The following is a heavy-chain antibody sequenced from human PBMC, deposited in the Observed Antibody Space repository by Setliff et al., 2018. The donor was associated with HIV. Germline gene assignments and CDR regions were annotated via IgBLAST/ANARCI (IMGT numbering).Heavy chain of an antibody. J-gene: IGHJ3*02. Sequence: ASVKVSCKASGGTFGSYAISWVRQAPGQGLEWLGGIIPTFETTNYAQKFQGRVTITADKSTSTIYMELSSLRSDDTAVYYCARGQGVHFWVNDAFDIWGQGTMVTVSS. CDR3: ARGQGVHFWVNDAFDI. D-gene: IGHD3-10*01. V-gene: IGHV1-69*06. CDR1: GGTFGSYA. CDR2: IIPTFETT.